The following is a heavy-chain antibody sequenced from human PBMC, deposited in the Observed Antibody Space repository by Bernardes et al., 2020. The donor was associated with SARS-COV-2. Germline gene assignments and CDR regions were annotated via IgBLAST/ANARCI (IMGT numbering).Heavy chain of an antibody. CDR1: GFTFSSYA. V-gene: IGHV3-23*01. CDR2: ISGSGGST. Sequence: GGSLRLSCAASGFTFSSYAMSWVRQAPGKGLEWVSAISGSGGSTYYADSVKGRFTISRDNSKNTLYLQMNSLRAEDTAVYYCARGNYCHRVDCYSVFDFWGQGTLVTVS. CDR3: ARGNYCHRVDCYSVFDF. J-gene: IGHJ4*02. D-gene: IGHD2-21*02.